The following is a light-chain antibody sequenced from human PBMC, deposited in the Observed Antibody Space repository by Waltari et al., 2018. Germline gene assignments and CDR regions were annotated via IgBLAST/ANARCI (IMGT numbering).Light chain of an antibody. CDR2: GAS. J-gene: IGKJ1*01. V-gene: IGKV3-20*01. CDR3: QHYVRLPVS. CDR1: QSVSRS. Sequence: EIVLTQSPGTLSLSPGERATLSCRASQSVSRSLAWYPQKPGQAPRPLIYGASSRATGVPDRFSGSGSGTDFSLTISRLEPEDFAVYYCQHYVRLPVSFGQGTKVEIK.